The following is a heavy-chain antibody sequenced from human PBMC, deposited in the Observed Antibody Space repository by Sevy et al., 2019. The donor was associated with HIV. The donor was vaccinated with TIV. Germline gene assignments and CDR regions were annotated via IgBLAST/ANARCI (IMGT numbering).Heavy chain of an antibody. Sequence: GESLKISCSASGFTFSSYAMHWVRQAPGKGLEYVSAISAYGDSRYHADSVKGIFTISRDNSKNTRYLQISSLRTEDTAVYYCVRGGSYSSNAFDVWGQGTMVTVSS. CDR1: GFTFSSYA. CDR3: VRGGSYSSNAFDV. V-gene: IGHV3-64D*06. CDR2: ISAYGDSR. J-gene: IGHJ3*01. D-gene: IGHD6-19*01.